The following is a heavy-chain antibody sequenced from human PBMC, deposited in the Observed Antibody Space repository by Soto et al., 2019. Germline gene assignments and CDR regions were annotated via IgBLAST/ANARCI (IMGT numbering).Heavy chain of an antibody. Sequence: QVQLVQSGAEVKKPGSSVKVSCKASGGTFSSYAISWVRQAPGQGLEWMGGIIPIFRTADYAQKFQGRVTITGDESASTVYMELSSLRSEDTAVYYCASVETQRYYYGMDVWGQGTTVTVSS. CDR3: ASVETQRYYYGMDV. D-gene: IGHD2-21*01. CDR1: GGTFSSYA. CDR2: IIPIFRTA. J-gene: IGHJ6*02. V-gene: IGHV1-69*12.